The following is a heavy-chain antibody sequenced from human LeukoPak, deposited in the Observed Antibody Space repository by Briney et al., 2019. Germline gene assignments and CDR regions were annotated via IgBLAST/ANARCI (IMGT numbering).Heavy chain of an antibody. Sequence: GGSLRLSCAASGFTFSSYWMSWVRQAPGKGLEWVANIKQDGSEKYYVDSVKGRFTISRDNAKNSLYLQMNSLRAEDTAVYYCARGIQLWLRYYYYMDVWGKGTTVTVSS. CDR3: ARGIQLWLRYYYYMDV. D-gene: IGHD5-18*01. CDR2: IKQDGSEK. CDR1: GFTFSSYW. J-gene: IGHJ6*03. V-gene: IGHV3-7*01.